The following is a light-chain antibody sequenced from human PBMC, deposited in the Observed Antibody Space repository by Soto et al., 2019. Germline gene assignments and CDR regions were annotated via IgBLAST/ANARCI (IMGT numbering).Light chain of an antibody. V-gene: IGLV1-40*01. Sequence: QSVLTQTPSVSGAPGQRVTISCTGRSSNIGAGYDVHWYQHLPGTAPKLLIYGTTNRPSGVPDRFSGSKSGISASLAITGLQAEDEADYYCAAWDDNLNAYVFGSGTKLTVL. CDR1: SSNIGAGYD. J-gene: IGLJ1*01. CDR2: GTT. CDR3: AAWDDNLNAYV.